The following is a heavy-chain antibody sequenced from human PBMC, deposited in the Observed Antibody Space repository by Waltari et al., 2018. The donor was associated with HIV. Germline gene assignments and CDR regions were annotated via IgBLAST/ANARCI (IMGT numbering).Heavy chain of an antibody. CDR3: ARDRSVSTYYFDY. CDR2: INAGNGNT. D-gene: IGHD2-8*01. CDR1: GYTFTSYA. J-gene: IGHJ4*02. Sequence: QVQLVQSGAEVKKPGASVKVSCKASGYTFTSYAMHWVRQAPGQRLEWMGWINAGNGNTKYSQKFQGRVTITRDTSASTAYMELSSLRSEDTAVYYCARDRSVSTYYFDYWGQGTLVTVSS. V-gene: IGHV1-3*01.